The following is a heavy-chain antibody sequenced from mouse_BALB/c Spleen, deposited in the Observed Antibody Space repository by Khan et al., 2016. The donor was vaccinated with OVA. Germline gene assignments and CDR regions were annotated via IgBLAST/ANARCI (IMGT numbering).Heavy chain of an antibody. Sequence: QVQLQQSGPGLVQPSQSLSLTCTASGFSLTSYGVHWVRQSPGKGLEWLGVIWSGGTTDYNAAFLSRLSISKDNSKSTAFFNMHSLQANDTAIYYCASNGDYVHWYFDVWGAGTTVTVSS. V-gene: IGHV2-2*02. CDR2: IWSGGTT. D-gene: IGHD2-13*01. J-gene: IGHJ1*01. CDR1: GFSLTSYG. CDR3: ASNGDYVHWYFDV.